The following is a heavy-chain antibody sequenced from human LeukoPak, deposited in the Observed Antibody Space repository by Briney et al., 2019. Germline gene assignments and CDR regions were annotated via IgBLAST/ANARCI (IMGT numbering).Heavy chain of an antibody. D-gene: IGHD2-2*01. CDR3: AGGLGYARSY. V-gene: IGHV3-66*01. Sequence: GGSLRLPCVPSGLTVSSNYMSWVRQAPGKGLEWVSVTYSGGSTDYADSVKGRFTISRDNSKNTLYLQMNSLRVEDTAVYYCAGGLGYARSYWGQGTLVTVSS. CDR2: TYSGGST. CDR1: GLTVSSNY. J-gene: IGHJ4*02.